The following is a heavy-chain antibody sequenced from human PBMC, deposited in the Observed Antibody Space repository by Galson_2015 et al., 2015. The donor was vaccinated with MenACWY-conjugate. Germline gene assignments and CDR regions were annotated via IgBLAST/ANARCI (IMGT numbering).Heavy chain of an antibody. V-gene: IGHV3-7*03. Sequence: SLRLSCAASGFTLSHYWMSWVRQAPGKGLEWVATIKDDGSEKYLVASVKGRFTISRDNADNSLSLQMNSLRAEDTAVYYCARPVRVRLSVSVPFYFDHWGQGTQVTVSS. D-gene: IGHD5/OR15-5a*01. CDR3: ARPVRVRLSVSVPFYFDH. J-gene: IGHJ4*02. CDR2: IKDDGSEK. CDR1: GFTLSHYW.